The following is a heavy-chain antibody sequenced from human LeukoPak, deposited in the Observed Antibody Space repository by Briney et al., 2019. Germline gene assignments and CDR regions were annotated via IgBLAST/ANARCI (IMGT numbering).Heavy chain of an antibody. CDR1: GGSISSYY. CDR2: IYYSGST. J-gene: IGHJ6*03. V-gene: IGHV4-59*01. Sequence: PLETLSLTCTVSGGSISSYYWSWIRQPPGKGLEWIGYIYYSGSTNYNPSLKSRVTISVDTSKSQFSLKLSSVTAADTAVYYCARDVSAYSSGLPYYMDVWGKGTTVTVSS. D-gene: IGHD6-19*01. CDR3: ARDVSAYSSGLPYYMDV.